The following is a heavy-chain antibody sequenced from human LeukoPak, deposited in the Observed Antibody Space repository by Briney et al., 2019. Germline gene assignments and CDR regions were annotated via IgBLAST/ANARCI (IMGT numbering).Heavy chain of an antibody. J-gene: IGHJ4*02. V-gene: IGHV4-34*01. CDR2: INHSGST. CDR1: GGSFSGYH. CDR3: ARPTYIVGATTGFDY. Sequence: SETLSLTCAVYGGSFSGYHWSWIRLPPGKGLEWIGEINHSGSTNSNPSFKSRVTISVDTSKNQFSLKLSSVTAADTAVYYCARPTYIVGATTGFDYWGQGTLVTVSS. D-gene: IGHD1-26*01.